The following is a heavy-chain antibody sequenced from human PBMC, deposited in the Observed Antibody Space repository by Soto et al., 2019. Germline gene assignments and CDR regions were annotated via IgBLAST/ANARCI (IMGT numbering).Heavy chain of an antibody. D-gene: IGHD4-17*01. V-gene: IGHV3-23*01. CDR1: GFTFSNYA. CDR3: ATQYGDYSYHYYGMDV. J-gene: IGHJ6*02. CDR2: ISGSGGST. Sequence: EVHLLESGGGLVQPGGSLRLSCAASGFTFSNYAMNWVRQAPGKGLEWVSIISGSGGSTSYADSVKGRFTISRDNSKNTLYLQMNSLRAEDTAVYYCATQYGDYSYHYYGMDVWGQGTTVTVSS.